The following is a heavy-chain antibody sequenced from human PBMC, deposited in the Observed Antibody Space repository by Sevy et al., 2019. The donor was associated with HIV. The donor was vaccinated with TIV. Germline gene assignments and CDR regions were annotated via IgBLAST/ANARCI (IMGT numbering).Heavy chain of an antibody. CDR3: ARHCTSSSCSHAFDI. Sequence: SETLSLTCAVYGGSFSGYYWSWIRQPPGKGLEWIGEINHSGGTNYNPSLKSRVTISVDTSKNQISLKVNSVTAADTAVFYCARHCTSSSCSHAFDIWGQGTRVTVSS. CDR2: INHSGGT. CDR1: GGSFSGYY. J-gene: IGHJ3*02. V-gene: IGHV4-34*01. D-gene: IGHD2-2*01.